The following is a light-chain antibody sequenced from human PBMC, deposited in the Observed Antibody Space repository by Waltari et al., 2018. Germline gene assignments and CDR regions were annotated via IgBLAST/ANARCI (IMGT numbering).Light chain of an antibody. CDR3: CSYVRDITWV. CDR1: STDVGSYTL. V-gene: IGLV2-23*01. J-gene: IGLJ3*02. CDR2: EGT. Sequence: QSALTQPASVSGSPGQSITLPCTGTSTDVGSYTLVSWYQHHPGKAPKLMIYEGTQRPSGVSDRFSGSKSGDTASLTISGLQAEDEADYYCCSYVRDITWVFGGGTKLTVL.